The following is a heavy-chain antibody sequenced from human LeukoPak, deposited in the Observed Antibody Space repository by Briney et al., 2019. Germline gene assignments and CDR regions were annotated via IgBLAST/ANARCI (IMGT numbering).Heavy chain of an antibody. CDR3: AKWGTFTTFGVTPGFDS. CDR1: GFTFSSYE. V-gene: IGHV3-30*18. CDR2: ISKDGSNE. J-gene: IGHJ4*02. Sequence: GGSLRLSCAASGFTFSSYEMSWVRQAPGKGLEWVAVISKDGSNEFYADSVKGRFTISRDNSNNTLSLQMNSLRTEDTAVYYCAKWGTFTTFGVTPGFDSWGQGIQVTV. D-gene: IGHD3-3*01.